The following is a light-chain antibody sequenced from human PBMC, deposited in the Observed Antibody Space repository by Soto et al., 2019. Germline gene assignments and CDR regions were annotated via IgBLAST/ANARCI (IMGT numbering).Light chain of an antibody. CDR1: QNIYSN. V-gene: IGKV3-15*01. J-gene: IGKJ1*01. Sequence: IVMTQSPATLSVSPGERATLSCRASQNIYSNVAWYQQRPGQAPRLLIYRVSTRAPGIPARFSGSGSGTEFTLTISSLQSEDFTVYSCLQYHNLWAFGQGTKVEIK. CDR3: LQYHNLWA. CDR2: RVS.